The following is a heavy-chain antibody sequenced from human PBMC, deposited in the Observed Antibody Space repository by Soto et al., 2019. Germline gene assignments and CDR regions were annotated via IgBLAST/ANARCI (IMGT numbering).Heavy chain of an antibody. D-gene: IGHD1-7*01. CDR1: GYTFTSYG. V-gene: IGHV1-18*04. CDR3: ARDSFLVELQHYYDGRDV. J-gene: IGHJ6*02. Sequence: ASVKVSCKASGYTFTSYGISWVRQAPGQGLEWMGWISAYNGNTNYAQKLQGRVTMTTDTSTSTAYMELRSLRSDDTAVYYCARDSFLVELQHYYDGRDVWGQGTTVTGS. CDR2: ISAYNGNT.